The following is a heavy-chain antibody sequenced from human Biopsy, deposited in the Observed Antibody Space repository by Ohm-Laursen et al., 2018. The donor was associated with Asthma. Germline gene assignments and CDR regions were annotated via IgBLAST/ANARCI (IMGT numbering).Heavy chain of an antibody. Sequence: GSLRLSCTASGFTVSTNGMSWVRQPPGKGLEWVSVIYSGGGTYYADSVQGRVTISRDNSKNTLSLQLSSMRAEDTAAYYCARAYGCSFFSGSFDIWGQGTMVTVSS. D-gene: IGHD4-23*01. CDR1: GFTVSTNG. CDR3: ARAYGCSFFSGSFDI. CDR2: IYSGGGT. V-gene: IGHV3-53*01. J-gene: IGHJ3*02.